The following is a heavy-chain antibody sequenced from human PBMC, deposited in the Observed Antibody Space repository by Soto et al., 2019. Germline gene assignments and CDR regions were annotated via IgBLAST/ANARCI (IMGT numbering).Heavy chain of an antibody. CDR1: GYTFTSYY. Sequence: ASVKVSCKASGYTFTSYYMHWVRQAPGQGLEWMGIINPSGGSTSYAQKFQGRVTMTRDTSTSTVYMELSSLRSEDTAVYYCARDRYYGPGKNAFDIWGQGTMVTVSS. J-gene: IGHJ3*02. CDR3: ARDRYYGPGKNAFDI. D-gene: IGHD3-10*01. CDR2: INPSGGST. V-gene: IGHV1-46*03.